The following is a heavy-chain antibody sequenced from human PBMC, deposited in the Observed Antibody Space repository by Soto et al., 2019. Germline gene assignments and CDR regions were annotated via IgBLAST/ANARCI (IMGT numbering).Heavy chain of an antibody. V-gene: IGHV1-46*02. CDR2: INPDGTTV. J-gene: IGHJ5*02. D-gene: IGHD1-26*01. CDR3: ARTSLGGAPTRDL. Sequence: QVQLVQSGVEVKKPGASVQVSCRASGNTFNSHFMHWVRQAPGQGLEWMGMINPDGTTVTFAQKFQGRVAMSRDTFTSTVFLDLGSLTSGDTGVYYCARTSLGGAPTRDLWGQGTLVSVSS. CDR1: GNTFNSHF.